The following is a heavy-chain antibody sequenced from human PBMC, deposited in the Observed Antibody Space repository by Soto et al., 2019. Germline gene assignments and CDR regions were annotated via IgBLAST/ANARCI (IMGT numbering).Heavy chain of an antibody. CDR2: IVPTLRLT. CDR3: ATEKYGTGRLGVYD. D-gene: IGHD3-16*01. Sequence: QVQLVQSGAEVKKPGSSLKVSCETSGATSTIYTITWVRQAPGQGLQWMGRIVPTLRLTNYAQEFEARLTITAETSTITAHMEMSSLTSEDTAVYYCATEKYGTGRLGVYDWGQGTTVTVSS. J-gene: IGHJ4*02. CDR1: GATSTIYT. V-gene: IGHV1-69*08.